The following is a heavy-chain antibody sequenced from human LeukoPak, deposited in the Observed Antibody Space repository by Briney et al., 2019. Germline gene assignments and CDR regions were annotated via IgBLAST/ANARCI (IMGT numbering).Heavy chain of an antibody. J-gene: IGHJ4*02. D-gene: IGHD6-19*01. V-gene: IGHV1-69*05. CDR3: ARGRIAVAGFNDY. CDR2: IIAIFGMA. CDR1: GGTFSSYA. Sequence: SVKVSCKASGGTFSSYAISTVRRAPGQGLECRGGIIAIFGMANYAKKFQDRVTITTDESTSTAFMELSSLRSDDTAVYYWARGRIAVAGFNDYWGQGTLVTVSS.